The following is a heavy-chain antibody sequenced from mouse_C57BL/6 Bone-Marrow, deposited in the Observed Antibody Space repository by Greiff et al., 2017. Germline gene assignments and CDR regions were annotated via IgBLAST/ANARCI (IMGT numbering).Heavy chain of an antibody. D-gene: IGHD1-1*01. CDR3: SSYYYGSRNLFFAY. J-gene: IGHJ3*01. CDR1: EYEFPSHD. Sequence: EVMLVESGGGLVQPGESLKLSCESNEYEFPSHDMSWVRKTPEKRLELVAAINSDGGSTYYPDTMARRFIISRDNTKKTLYLQMSSLRSEDTALYYCSSYYYGSRNLFFAYWGQGTLVTVSA. CDR2: INSDGGST. V-gene: IGHV5-2*03.